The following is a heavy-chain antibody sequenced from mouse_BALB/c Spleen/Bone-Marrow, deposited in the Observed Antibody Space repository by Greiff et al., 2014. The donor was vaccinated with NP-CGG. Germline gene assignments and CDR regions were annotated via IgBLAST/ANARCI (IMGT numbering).Heavy chain of an antibody. CDR3: ARSGKVRNAMDY. V-gene: IGHV1S137*01. CDR2: ISGYYGDA. Sequence: QVQLQQPGAELVRPGVSVKISCKGSGYTFTDYAIHWVKQSHAESLEWIGLISGYYGDAIYNQKFKGKATMTVDKSSSTAYMDLARLTSEDSAIYYCARSGKVRNAMDYWGQGTSVTVSS. CDR1: GYTFTDYA. D-gene: IGHD2-14*01. J-gene: IGHJ4*01.